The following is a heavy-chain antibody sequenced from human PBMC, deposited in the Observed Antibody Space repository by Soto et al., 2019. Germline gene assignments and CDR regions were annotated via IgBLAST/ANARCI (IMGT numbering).Heavy chain of an antibody. J-gene: IGHJ6*01. Sequence: ASVKVSCKASGYTFTSYYMHWVRQAPGQGLEWMGIINPSGGSTSCAQKFQGRVTMTRDTSTSTVYMELSSLRSEDTAVYYCAREVGTAGNYYYYYYGVDGRGQGTTVTVSS. V-gene: IGHV1-46*01. D-gene: IGHD5-18*01. CDR2: INPSGGST. CDR1: GYTFTSYY. CDR3: AREVGTAGNYYYYYYGVDG.